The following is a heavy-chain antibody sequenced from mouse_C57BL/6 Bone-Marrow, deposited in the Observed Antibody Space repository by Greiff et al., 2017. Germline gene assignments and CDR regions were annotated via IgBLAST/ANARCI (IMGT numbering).Heavy chain of an antibody. CDR2: IYPGDGDT. CDR1: GYAFSSYY. D-gene: IGHD2-3*01. CDR3: ARRDYDGAEDY. J-gene: IGHJ3*01. Sequence: VQLQESGPELVKPGASVKISCKASGYAFSSYYMNWVKQRPGKGLEWIGRIYPGDGDTNYNGKFKSKATLTVDKSSSTAYMQLRSLTSEDSAVYYCARRDYDGAEDYWGQGTLVTVSA. V-gene: IGHV1-82*01.